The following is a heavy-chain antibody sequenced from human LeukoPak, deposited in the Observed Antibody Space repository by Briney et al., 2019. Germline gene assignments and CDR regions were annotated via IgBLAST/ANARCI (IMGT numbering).Heavy chain of an antibody. CDR3: AKNYYGSRSSSLDY. V-gene: IGHV3-23*01. D-gene: IGHD3-10*01. J-gene: IGHJ4*02. CDR2: ISGSAGTT. CDR1: GFTFSSYA. Sequence: GGSLRLSCAASGFTFSSYAMGWVRQAPGKGLEWVSAISGSAGTTYYADSVKGRFTISRDNSKNTLFLQMNSLRAEDTAAYYCAKNYYGSRSSSLDYWGQGTLVTVSS.